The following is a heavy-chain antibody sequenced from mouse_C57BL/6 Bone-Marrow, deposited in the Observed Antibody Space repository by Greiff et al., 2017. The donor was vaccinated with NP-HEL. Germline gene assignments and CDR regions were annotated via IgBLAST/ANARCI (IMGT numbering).Heavy chain of an antibody. D-gene: IGHD1-1*01. CDR3: ASPRGGDYYGSLYFDY. J-gene: IGHJ2*01. V-gene: IGHV1-53*01. CDR1: GYTFTSYW. CDR2: INPSNGGT. Sequence: QVQLQQPGTELVKPGASVKLSCKASGYTFTSYWMHWVKQRPGQGLEWIGNINPSNGGTNYNEKFKSKATLTVDKSSSTAYMQLSSLTSEDSAVYYCASPRGGDYYGSLYFDYWGQGTTLTVSS.